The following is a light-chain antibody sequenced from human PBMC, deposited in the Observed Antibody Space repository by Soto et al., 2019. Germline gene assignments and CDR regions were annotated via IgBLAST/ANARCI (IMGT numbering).Light chain of an antibody. V-gene: IGLV2-14*01. CDR2: DVS. J-gene: IGLJ1*01. CDR3: SSYTSSSSYV. CDR1: SSDVGGYNY. Sequence: QSVLTQPASVSGSPGQSITISCTGTSSDVGGYNYDSWYQQHPGKAPKLMIYDVSNRPSGVSNRFSGSKSGNTASLTISGLQPEDEADYYCSSYTSSSSYVFGTGTKVTVL.